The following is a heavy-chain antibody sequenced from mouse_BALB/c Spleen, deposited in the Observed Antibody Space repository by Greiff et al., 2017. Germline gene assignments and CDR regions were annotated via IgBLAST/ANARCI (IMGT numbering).Heavy chain of an antibody. CDR1: GFTFSSYA. Sequence: EVKLQESGGGLVKPGGSLKLSCAASGFTFSSYAMSWVRQSPEKRLEWVAEISSGGSYTYYPDTVTGRFTISRDNAKNTLYLEMSSLRSEDTAMYYCARALTGFDYWGQGTTLTVSS. D-gene: IGHD4-1*01. V-gene: IGHV5-9-4*01. CDR2: ISSGGSYT. CDR3: ARALTGFDY. J-gene: IGHJ2*01.